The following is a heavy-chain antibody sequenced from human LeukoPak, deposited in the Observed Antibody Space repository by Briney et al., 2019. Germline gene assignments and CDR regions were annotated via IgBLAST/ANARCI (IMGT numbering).Heavy chain of an antibody. Sequence: PSETLSLTCTVSGGSISSTSYYWGWIRQPPGKGLEWIGSIYYSGYTYYNPSVESRVTISVDTSKNQFSLKLSSVTAADTAVYFRAKHYMGSYDNRGLDYWGQGTLVTVSS. CDR1: GGSISSTSYY. D-gene: IGHD3-10*01. V-gene: IGHV4-39*01. J-gene: IGHJ4*02. CDR2: IYYSGYT. CDR3: AKHYMGSYDNRGLDY.